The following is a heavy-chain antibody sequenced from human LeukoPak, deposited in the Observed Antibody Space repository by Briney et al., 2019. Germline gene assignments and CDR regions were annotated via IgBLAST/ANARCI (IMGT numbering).Heavy chain of an antibody. V-gene: IGHV4-31*03. CDR1: GDSISSGGYY. CDR3: ARGIWFGESYLDY. CDR2: IYYSGST. D-gene: IGHD3-10*01. Sequence: SQTLSLTCTVSGDSISSGGYYWSWIRQHPGKGLEWNGYIYYSGSTCYNPSLKSRVTISVDTSKNQCSLKLSSVTAADTAVYYCARGIWFGESYLDYWGQGTLVTVSS. J-gene: IGHJ4*02.